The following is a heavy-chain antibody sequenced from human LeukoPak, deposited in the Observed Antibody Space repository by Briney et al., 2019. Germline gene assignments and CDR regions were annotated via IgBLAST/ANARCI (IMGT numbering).Heavy chain of an antibody. Sequence: PSETLSLTCSVFGGSISSTTYYWVWIRQPPGKGLEWIGSIYYSGSTYYNPSLKSRVTISVDTSKHQFSLKLSSVTAADTAVYYCARRFMTNHYGSGTNMNFDYWGQGTLVTVSS. D-gene: IGHD3-10*01. V-gene: IGHV4-39*01. CDR3: ARRFMTNHYGSGTNMNFDY. CDR1: GGSISSTTYY. J-gene: IGHJ4*02. CDR2: IYYSGST.